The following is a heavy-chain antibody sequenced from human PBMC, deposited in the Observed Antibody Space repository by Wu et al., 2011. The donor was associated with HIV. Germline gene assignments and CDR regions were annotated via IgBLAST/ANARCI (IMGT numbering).Heavy chain of an antibody. D-gene: IGHD1-26*01. Sequence: QVQLVQSGVEVKKPGASVKVSCKASGYSFTTYGISWVRQAPGQGLEWMGWISAHNGDTNYAQKLQGRVTMTTDTSTSTAYMELRSLRSDDTAVYYCARDDSGSSSFYGMDVWGQGTTVTVSS. CDR2: ISAHNGDT. J-gene: IGHJ6*02. V-gene: IGHV1-18*01. CDR3: ARDDSGSSSFYGMDV. CDR1: GYSFTTYG.